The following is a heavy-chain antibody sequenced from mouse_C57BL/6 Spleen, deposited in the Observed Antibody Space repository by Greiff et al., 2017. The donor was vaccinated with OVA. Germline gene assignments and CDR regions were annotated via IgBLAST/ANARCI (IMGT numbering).Heavy chain of an antibody. V-gene: IGHV1-82*01. CDR3: ARGARWFYAMDY. Sequence: QVQLQQSGPELVKPGASVKISCKASGYAFSSSWMNWVKQRPGKGLEWIGRIYPGDGDTNYNGKFKGKATLTADKSSSTAYMQLSSLTSEDSAVYFCARGARWFYAMDYWGQGTSVTVSS. D-gene: IGHD1-1*02. J-gene: IGHJ4*01. CDR1: GYAFSSSW. CDR2: IYPGDGDT.